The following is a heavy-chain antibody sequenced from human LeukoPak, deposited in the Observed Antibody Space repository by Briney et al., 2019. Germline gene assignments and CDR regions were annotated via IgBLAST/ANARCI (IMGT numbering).Heavy chain of an antibody. J-gene: IGHJ6*02. D-gene: IGHD3-22*01. CDR1: GGTFSSYA. V-gene: IGHV1-69*13. CDR2: IIPIFGIA. Sequence: SVKVSCKASGGTFSSYAISWVRQAPGQGLEWMGRIIPIFGIANYAQKFQGRVTITADESTSTAYMELSSLRSEDTAVYYCARLAYYYDSSGSYYYYGMDVWGQGTTVTVSS. CDR3: ARLAYYYDSSGSYYYYGMDV.